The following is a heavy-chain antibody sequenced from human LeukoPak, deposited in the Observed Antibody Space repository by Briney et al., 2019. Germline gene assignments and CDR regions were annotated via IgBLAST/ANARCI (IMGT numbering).Heavy chain of an antibody. Sequence: SETLSLTCAVYVGSFSGYYWSWIRQPPGKGLEWIGEINHSGSTNYNPSLRSRVTISADTSKNQFSLKLSSVTAADTAVYYCARERVVIAAAGPPPDWFDPWGQGTLVTVSS. CDR1: VGSFSGYY. J-gene: IGHJ5*02. CDR2: INHSGST. CDR3: ARERVVIAAAGPPPDWFDP. V-gene: IGHV4-34*01. D-gene: IGHD6-13*01.